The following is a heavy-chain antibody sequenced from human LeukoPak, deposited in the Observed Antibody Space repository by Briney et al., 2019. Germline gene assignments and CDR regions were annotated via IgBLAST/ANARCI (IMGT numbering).Heavy chain of an antibody. D-gene: IGHD3-22*01. J-gene: IGHJ4*02. V-gene: IGHV1-69*13. CDR3: ASPDSSGYYWVHFDY. CDR1: GYTFTGYY. Sequence: ASVKVSCKASGYTFTGYYMHWVRQAPGQGLEWMGGIIPIFGTANYAQKFQGRVTITADESTSTAYMELSSLRSEDTAVYYCASPDSSGYYWVHFDYWGQGTLVTVSS. CDR2: IIPIFGTA.